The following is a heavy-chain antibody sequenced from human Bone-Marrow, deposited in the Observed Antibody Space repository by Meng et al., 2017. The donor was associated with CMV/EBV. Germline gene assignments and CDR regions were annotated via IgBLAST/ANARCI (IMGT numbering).Heavy chain of an antibody. V-gene: IGHV4-61*08. CDR3: ARDSLRLQLDY. CDR2: IYYSGST. D-gene: IGHD4-11*01. Sequence: GSLRLSCTVSGGSVSRGGFYWSWIRQPPGKGLEWIGYIYYSGSTNYNPSLKSRVTISVDTSKNQFSLKLSSVTAADTAVYYCARDSLRLQLDYWGQGTRVTVSS. J-gene: IGHJ4*02. CDR1: GGSVSRGGFY.